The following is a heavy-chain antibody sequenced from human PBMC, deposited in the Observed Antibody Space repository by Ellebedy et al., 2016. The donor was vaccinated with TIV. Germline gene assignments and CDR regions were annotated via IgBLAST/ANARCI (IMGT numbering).Heavy chain of an antibody. CDR2: ISSSGSTI. V-gene: IGHV3-48*03. D-gene: IGHD4-17*01. CDR3: ARGGGGDYGEGWFDP. CDR1: GFTFSSYE. J-gene: IGHJ5*02. Sequence: GESLKISCAASGFTFSSYEMNCVRQAPGKGLEWVSYISSSGSTIYYADSVKGRFTISRDNAKNSLYLQMNSLRAEDTAVYYCARGGGGDYGEGWFDPWGQGTLVTVSS.